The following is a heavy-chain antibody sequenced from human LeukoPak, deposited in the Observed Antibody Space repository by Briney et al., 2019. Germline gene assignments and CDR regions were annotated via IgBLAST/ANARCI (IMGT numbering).Heavy chain of an antibody. Sequence: GGSLRLSCAASGFTFSSYAMNWVRQAPGKGLEWASAISGSGGSTYYADSVKGRFTISRDNSKNTLYLQMNSLRAEDTAVYYCANRYCSGGSCYLDYWGQGTLVTVSS. CDR3: ANRYCSGGSCYLDY. CDR2: ISGSGGST. D-gene: IGHD2-15*01. CDR1: GFTFSSYA. J-gene: IGHJ4*02. V-gene: IGHV3-23*01.